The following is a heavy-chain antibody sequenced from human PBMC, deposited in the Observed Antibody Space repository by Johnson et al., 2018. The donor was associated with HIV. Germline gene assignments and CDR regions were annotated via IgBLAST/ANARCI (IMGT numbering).Heavy chain of an antibody. Sequence: VQLVESGGGVVRPGGSLRLSCAASGFTFDDYDMSWVRQAPGKGLEWVSGINWNGGSTGYADSVKGRFTISRDNAKNSLYLQMNSLRAEDTALYYCERDRGYCNEVTCVSGTFDIWGQGTMVTVSS. CDR2: INWNGGST. V-gene: IGHV3-20*04. J-gene: IGHJ3*02. CDR1: GFTFDDYD. D-gene: IGHD2-15*01. CDR3: ERDRGYCNEVTCVSGTFDI.